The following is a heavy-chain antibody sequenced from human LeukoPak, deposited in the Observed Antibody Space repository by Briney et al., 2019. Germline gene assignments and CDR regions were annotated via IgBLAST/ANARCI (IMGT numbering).Heavy chain of an antibody. CDR2: IYYSGRT. J-gene: IGHJ4*02. D-gene: IGHD1-26*01. CDR1: GGSISSYY. V-gene: IGHV4-59*01. Sequence: PSETLSLTCTVSGGSISSYYYSWIRQPPGKGLEWIGYIYYSGRTNYNPSLKSRVTISVDTSKNQFSLKLSSVTAADTAVYYCAREGGQYYFDYWGQGTLVTVSS. CDR3: AREGGQYYFDY.